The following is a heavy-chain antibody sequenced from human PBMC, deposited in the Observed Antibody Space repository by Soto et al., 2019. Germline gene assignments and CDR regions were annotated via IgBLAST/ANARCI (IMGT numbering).Heavy chain of an antibody. CDR3: VRDGTKTLRDWFDP. V-gene: IGHV4-4*07. CDR1: GASISGYY. CDR2: IYATGTT. Sequence: SETLSLTCTVSGASISGYYWSWIRKSAGKGLEWIGRIYATGTTDYSPTLKSRVMMSVDTSKKQFSLRLRSVTAADTAVYYCVRDGTKTLRDWFDPWGQGISVTVSS. D-gene: IGHD1-1*01. J-gene: IGHJ5*02.